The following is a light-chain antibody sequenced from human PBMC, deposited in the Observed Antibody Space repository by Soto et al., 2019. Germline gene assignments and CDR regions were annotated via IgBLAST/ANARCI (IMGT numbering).Light chain of an antibody. CDR2: GAS. CDR3: QQRSAWFT. J-gene: IGKJ5*01. V-gene: IGKV3D-20*02. CDR1: QSVSSNY. Sequence: EIVLTQSPGTLSLSLGESATLSCRATQSVSSNYLAWYRQKPGQAPRLLIYGASTRATGIPDRFSGSGSGTDFTLTISRLEPEDFGLYYCQQRSAWFTVGQGTRLEIK.